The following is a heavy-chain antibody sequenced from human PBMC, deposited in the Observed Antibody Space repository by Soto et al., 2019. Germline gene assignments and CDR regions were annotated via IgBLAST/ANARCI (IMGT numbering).Heavy chain of an antibody. Sequence: EVQLVESGGGLVQPGGSLRLSCAASGFTFSSFEMNWVRQAPGKGLEWVSKIGSSGSTIWYADSVKGRFTISRDNAKNSLYLQINSLRGEDTAVYYCARATYSSSYYFDSWGQGTLVTVSS. D-gene: IGHD6-6*01. V-gene: IGHV3-48*03. J-gene: IGHJ4*02. CDR1: GFTFSSFE. CDR2: IGSSGSTI. CDR3: ARATYSSSYYFDS.